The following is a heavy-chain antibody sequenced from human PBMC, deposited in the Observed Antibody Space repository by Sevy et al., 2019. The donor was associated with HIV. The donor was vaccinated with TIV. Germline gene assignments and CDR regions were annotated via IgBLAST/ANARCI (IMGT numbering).Heavy chain of an antibody. CDR1: GFTVSSNY. J-gene: IGHJ4*02. CDR3: ARGGRDFWSGYALTN. V-gene: IGHV3-53*01. D-gene: IGHD3-3*01. CDR2: IYSGGST. Sequence: GGSLRLSCAASGFTVSSNYMSWVRQAPGKGLEWVSVIYSGGSTYYADSVKGRFTISRDNSKNTLYLQMNSLRAEDTAVYYCARGGRDFWSGYALTNWGQGTLVTVSS.